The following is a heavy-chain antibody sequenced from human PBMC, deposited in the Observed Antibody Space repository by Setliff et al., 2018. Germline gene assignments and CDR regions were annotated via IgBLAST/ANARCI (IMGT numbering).Heavy chain of an antibody. CDR2: IYYSGST. CDR3: ARSQWGGESYYFDY. Sequence: PLETLSLTCTVSGGSVSSGSYYWSWIRQPPGKGLEWIGYIYYSGSTNYNPSPKSRVTISVDTSKNQFSLKLSSVTAADTAVYYCARSQWGGESYYFDYWGQGTLVTVSS. D-gene: IGHD2-15*01. V-gene: IGHV4-61*01. CDR1: GGSVSSGSYY. J-gene: IGHJ4*02.